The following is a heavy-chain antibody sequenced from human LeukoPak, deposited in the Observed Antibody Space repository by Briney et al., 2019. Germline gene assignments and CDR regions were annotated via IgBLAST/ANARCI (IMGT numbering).Heavy chain of an antibody. Sequence: SETLSLTCTVSGGSLSSSSNYWGWIRQPPGKGLELIGSIYYSGSTYYNPSLKSRVTISGDTSKNQFSLKLSSVTAADTAVYYCARDLSLVTGPLDYWAREPWSPSPQ. CDR1: GGSLSSSSNY. CDR3: ARDLSLVTGPLDY. CDR2: IYYSGST. J-gene: IGHJ4*02. D-gene: IGHD1-20*01. V-gene: IGHV4-39*07.